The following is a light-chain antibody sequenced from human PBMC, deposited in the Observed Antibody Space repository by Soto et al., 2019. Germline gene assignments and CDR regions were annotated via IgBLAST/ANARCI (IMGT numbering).Light chain of an antibody. Sequence: TLSLSPGERATLSCRASQSISSYLAWYQQKPGQAPRLLIYDASNRATGIPARFSGGGSGTDFTLTISSLEPEDFAVYYCHQRSNWPPWTFGQGTKVDIK. CDR2: DAS. J-gene: IGKJ1*01. CDR3: HQRSNWPPWT. CDR1: QSISSY. V-gene: IGKV3-11*01.